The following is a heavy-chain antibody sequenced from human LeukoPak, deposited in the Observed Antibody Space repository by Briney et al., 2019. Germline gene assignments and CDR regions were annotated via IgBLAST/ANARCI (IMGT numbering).Heavy chain of an antibody. J-gene: IGHJ4*02. CDR3: TKGAGNSYYLGDS. D-gene: IGHD3-10*01. Sequence: GGSLRLSCAATGFAFDDYAMECVRQAPGKGLEWVSLISGDGGSIHYADSVKGRFTISRDNSKNSLYLQMDGLRAEDTALYYCTKGAGNSYYLGDSWGQGTLVTVSS. CDR2: ISGDGGSI. V-gene: IGHV3-43*02. CDR1: GFAFDDYA.